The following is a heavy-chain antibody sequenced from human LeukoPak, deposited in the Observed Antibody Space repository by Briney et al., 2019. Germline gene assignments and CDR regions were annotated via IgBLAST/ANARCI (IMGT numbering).Heavy chain of an antibody. J-gene: IGHJ4*02. Sequence: SETLSLTCAVYGGSFSGYYWSWIRQPPGKGLEWIGEINHSGSTNYNPSLKSRVTISVDTSKNQFSLKLSSVTAADTAVYYCARLSVAGTDYWGQGTLVTVSS. CDR3: ARLSVAGTDY. D-gene: IGHD6-19*01. V-gene: IGHV4-34*01. CDR1: GGSFSGYY. CDR2: INHSGST.